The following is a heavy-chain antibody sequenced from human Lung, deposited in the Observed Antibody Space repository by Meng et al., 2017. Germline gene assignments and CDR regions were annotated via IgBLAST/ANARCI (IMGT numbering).Heavy chain of an antibody. CDR1: GGSFSDYY. CDR3: ARGPTTMAHDFDY. Sequence: LQQCAQGVLTPSETLSLTCVVSGGSFSDYYWSWIRQPPGKGLEWIVEINHSGSTNYNPSLESRATISVDTSQNNLSLKLSSVTAADSAVYYCARGPTTMAHDFDYWGQGTLVTVSS. D-gene: IGHD4-11*01. J-gene: IGHJ4*02. CDR2: INHSGST. V-gene: IGHV4-34*01.